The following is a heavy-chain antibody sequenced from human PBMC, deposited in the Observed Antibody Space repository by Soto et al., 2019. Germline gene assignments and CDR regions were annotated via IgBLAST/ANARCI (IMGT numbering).Heavy chain of an antibody. D-gene: IGHD3-10*01. CDR3: AHLGTFYGSGSPPFDY. CDR1: GFTFSSYG. Sequence: QVQLVESGGGVVQPGRSLRLSCAASGFTFSSYGMHWVRQAPGKGLERVAVIWYDGSNKYYADSVKGRFTISRDNSKNTLYLQMTSLRAEDTAVYYCAHLGTFYGSGSPPFDYWGQGTLVTVSS. V-gene: IGHV3-33*01. J-gene: IGHJ4*02. CDR2: IWYDGSNK.